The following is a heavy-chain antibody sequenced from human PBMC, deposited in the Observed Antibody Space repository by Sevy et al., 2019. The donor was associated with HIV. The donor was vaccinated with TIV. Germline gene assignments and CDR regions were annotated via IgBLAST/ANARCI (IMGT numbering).Heavy chain of an antibody. CDR2: MREDGRET. J-gene: IGHJ4*02. V-gene: IGHV3-7*03. D-gene: IGHD3-10*01. CDR3: ARGIFGSGSRLGLGY. CDR1: GFSFSDYW. Sequence: GGSLRLSCEASGFSFSDYWMTWVRQAPGKGLEWVANMREDGRETYYVDSVKGRFTVSRDNAKNSLWLQMNSLRAEDTAVYYCARGIFGSGSRLGLGYWGQGTLGTGSS.